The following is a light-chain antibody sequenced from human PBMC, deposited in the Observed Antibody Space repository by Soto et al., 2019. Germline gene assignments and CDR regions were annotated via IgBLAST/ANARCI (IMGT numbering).Light chain of an antibody. Sequence: QTVLTHEPSXSMSPGCTFTLTFGLSSGSVYSNNYPSCYQQTPGQAPRTLIHTTDSRSSGVPDRFYGSILGKKAAPTITGAQADDESDYYCVLYMGSGIWVSGGGTKVTV. CDR3: VLYMGSGIWV. CDR2: TTD. J-gene: IGLJ2*01. V-gene: IGLV8-61*01. CDR1: SGSVYSNNY.